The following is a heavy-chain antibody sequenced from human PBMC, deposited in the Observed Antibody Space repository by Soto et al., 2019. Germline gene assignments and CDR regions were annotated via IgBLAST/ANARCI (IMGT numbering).Heavy chain of an antibody. Sequence: GGSLRLSCAASGFTVSSNYMSWVRQAPGKGLEWVSVIYSGGNTYYADSVKGRFTISRDNSKNTLYLQMNSLRAEDTAVYYCARLRYFDWLGSEYYFDYWGQGTLVTVSS. J-gene: IGHJ4*02. CDR3: ARLRYFDWLGSEYYFDY. D-gene: IGHD3-9*01. CDR1: GFTVSSNY. CDR2: IYSGGNT. V-gene: IGHV3-53*01.